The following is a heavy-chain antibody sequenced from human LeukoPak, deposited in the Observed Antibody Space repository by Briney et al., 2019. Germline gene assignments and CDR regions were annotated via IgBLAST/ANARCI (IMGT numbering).Heavy chain of an antibody. CDR1: GGSFSGYY. Sequence: PSETLSLTCAVYGGSFSGYYWSWIRQPPGKGLEWIGEINHSGSTNYNPSLKSRVTISVDTSKNQFSLKLSSVTAADTAVYYCASAGLGLDNWIDRWGEGTLVTVSS. CDR3: ASAGLGLDNWIDR. D-gene: IGHD3-16*01. J-gene: IGHJ5*02. V-gene: IGHV4-34*01. CDR2: INHSGST.